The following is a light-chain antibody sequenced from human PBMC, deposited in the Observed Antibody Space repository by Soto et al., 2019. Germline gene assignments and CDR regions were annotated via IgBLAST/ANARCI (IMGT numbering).Light chain of an antibody. J-gene: IGLJ2*01. Sequence: QSVLTQPPSVSGTPGQRVTISCSGSSSKIGPNYVFWYQQFPGMAPKVVIARNNQLPSGVPDRFSGPKSGTSASLAISGLQSEDEAGYYCGSWDDRLGDMVFGGGTELTVL. CDR2: RNN. V-gene: IGLV1-47*01. CDR1: SSKIGPNY. CDR3: GSWDDRLGDMV.